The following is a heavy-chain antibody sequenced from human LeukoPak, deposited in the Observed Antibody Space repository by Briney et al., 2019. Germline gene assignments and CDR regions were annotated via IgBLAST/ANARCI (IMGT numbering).Heavy chain of an antibody. CDR2: ISYDGSNK. Sequence: GGSLGLSCAASGFTFSSYGMHWVRQAPGKGLEWVAVISYDGSNKYYADSVKGRFTISRDNSKNTLYLQMNSLRAEDTAVYYCATGKVDYWGQGTLVTVSS. D-gene: IGHD4-23*01. CDR1: GFTFSSYG. J-gene: IGHJ4*02. V-gene: IGHV3-30*03. CDR3: ATGKVDY.